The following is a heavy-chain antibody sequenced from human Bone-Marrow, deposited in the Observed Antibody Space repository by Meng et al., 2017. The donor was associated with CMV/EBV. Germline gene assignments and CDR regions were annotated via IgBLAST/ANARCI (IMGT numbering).Heavy chain of an antibody. J-gene: IGHJ4*02. Sequence: GGSLRLSCAASGLTFSSYAMYWVRQAPGKGPEWVAVISYDGSNKYYADSVKGRFTISRDNSKNTLFLQMNSLRAEDTAVYYCARADYGSGYYWGQGTLVTVSS. V-gene: IGHV3-30-3*01. D-gene: IGHD3-10*01. CDR1: GLTFSSYA. CDR2: ISYDGSNK. CDR3: ARADYGSGYY.